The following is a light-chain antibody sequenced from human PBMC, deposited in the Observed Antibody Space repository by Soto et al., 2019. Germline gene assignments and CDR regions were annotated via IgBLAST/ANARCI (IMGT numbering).Light chain of an antibody. J-gene: IGKJ3*01. CDR3: HQYYSYHIFT. V-gene: IGKV1-8*01. Sequence: AIRMTQSPSSLSASTGDRVTITCRASQGISRYLAWYQQKPGKAPKLLIYAAPTIQSGVPSRFSSSGSGTDITLTISSLQSEDFATYYCHQYYSYHIFTFDPGNKVDIK. CDR1: QGISRY. CDR2: AAP.